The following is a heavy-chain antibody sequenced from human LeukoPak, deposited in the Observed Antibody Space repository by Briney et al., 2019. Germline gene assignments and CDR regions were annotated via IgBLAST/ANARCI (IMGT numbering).Heavy chain of an antibody. D-gene: IGHD6-6*01. V-gene: IGHV3-64*02. Sequence: GGSLRLSCAASGFTLSSYAMHWGRPAPREGPEYVSAIRSNGGSTYYADPVKGRFPISRDNPKKTMDLEKGSLSGGDNGVYYCARWGNDGDSSSLYFDYWGQGTPVTVSS. J-gene: IGHJ4*02. CDR3: ARWGNDGDSSSLYFDY. CDR1: GFTLSSYA. CDR2: IRSNGGST.